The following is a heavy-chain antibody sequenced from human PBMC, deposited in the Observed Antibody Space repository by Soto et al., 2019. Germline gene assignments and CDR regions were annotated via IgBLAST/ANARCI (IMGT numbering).Heavy chain of an antibody. CDR2: IYYSGST. V-gene: IGHV4-39*02. CDR3: ARDGRELPESNWFDP. J-gene: IGHJ5*02. D-gene: IGHD1-26*01. Sequence: SETLSLTCTVSGGSISSSSYYWGWIRQPPGKGLEWIGSIYYSGSTYYNPSLKSRVTISVDTSKNQFSLKLSSVTAADTAVYYCARDGRELPESNWFDPWGQGTLVTVSS. CDR1: GGSISSSSYY.